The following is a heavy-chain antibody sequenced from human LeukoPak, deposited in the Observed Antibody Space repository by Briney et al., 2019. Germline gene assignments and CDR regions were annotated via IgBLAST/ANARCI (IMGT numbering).Heavy chain of an antibody. CDR3: ARRSTVTNADY. Sequence: GGSLRLSCAASGFTFSSYEMNWVRQAPGKGLEWVSYISSSGSTIYYADSVKGRFTISRDNAKNSLYLQMSSLRAEDTAVYYCARRSTVTNADYWGQGTLVTVSS. CDR1: GFTFSSYE. D-gene: IGHD4-17*01. J-gene: IGHJ4*02. CDR2: ISSSGSTI. V-gene: IGHV3-48*03.